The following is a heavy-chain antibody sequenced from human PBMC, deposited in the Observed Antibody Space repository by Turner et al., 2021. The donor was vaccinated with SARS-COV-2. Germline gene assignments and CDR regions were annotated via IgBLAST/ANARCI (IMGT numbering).Heavy chain of an antibody. V-gene: IGHV3-21*01. J-gene: IGHJ3*02. Sequence: EVQLVESGGGLVKPGGSLRLSCAAFGFTFSSYSMNWVRQAPGKGLEWVSSISISSSYIYYADSVKGRFTISRDNAKNSLYLQMNSLRAEDTAVYYCARWRKDPYYDSSGYYPDAFDIWGQGTMVTVSS. CDR2: ISISSSYI. CDR3: ARWRKDPYYDSSGYYPDAFDI. D-gene: IGHD3-22*01. CDR1: GFTFSSYS.